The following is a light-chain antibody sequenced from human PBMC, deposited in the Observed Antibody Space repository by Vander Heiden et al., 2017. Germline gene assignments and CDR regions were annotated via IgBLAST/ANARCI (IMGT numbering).Light chain of an antibody. Sequence: QSALTHPSSVSWSPGQSITLSCTGTTSVVAGYNYVSWYQQHPGKAPKLMIYDVSNRPSGVSNRFSCSKSGNTASLTISGLQAEDEADYYCSSYTSSSTLWVFGGGTKLTVL. CDR3: SSYTSSSTLWV. CDR2: DVS. CDR1: TSVVAGYNY. V-gene: IGLV2-14*03. J-gene: IGLJ3*02.